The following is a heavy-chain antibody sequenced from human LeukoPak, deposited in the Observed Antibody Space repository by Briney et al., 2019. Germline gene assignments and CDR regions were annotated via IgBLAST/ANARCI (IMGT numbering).Heavy chain of an antibody. V-gene: IGHV3-74*01. J-gene: IGHJ4*02. CDR2: IYRDGSTT. CDR3: AKDRHYESNVLGY. D-gene: IGHD3-22*01. Sequence: PGGSLRLSCAASGFGFSRSWMHWVRQAPGTGLKWVSRIYRDGSTTDYADSVKGRFSISRDNSKNTLYLQMNSLRAEDTAVYYCAKDRHYESNVLGYWGQGTLVTVSS. CDR1: GFGFSRSW.